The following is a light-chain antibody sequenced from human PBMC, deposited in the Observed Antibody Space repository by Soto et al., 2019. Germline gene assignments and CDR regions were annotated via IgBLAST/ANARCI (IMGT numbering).Light chain of an antibody. CDR2: GAS. J-gene: IGKJ1*01. Sequence: EIVLTQSPGTLSLSPGERATLSCRASQSVSNNYLAWYQQKPGQAPSLLIHGASSRVTGIPERFSGSGSGTDFTLTISRLEPEDFAVYYCQQYGSSGTFGQGTKVDIK. V-gene: IGKV3-20*01. CDR1: QSVSNNY. CDR3: QQYGSSGT.